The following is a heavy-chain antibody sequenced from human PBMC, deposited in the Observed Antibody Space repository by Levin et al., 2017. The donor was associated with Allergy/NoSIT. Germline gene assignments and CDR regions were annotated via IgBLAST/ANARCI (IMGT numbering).Heavy chain of an antibody. V-gene: IGHV3-30*03. CDR3: AAGSSGLLRFH. J-gene: IGHJ4*02. D-gene: IGHD3-22*01. CDR2: ISYDGSNK. CDR1: GFTFSSYG. Sequence: GGSLRLSCAASGFTFSSYGMHWVRQAPGKGLEWVAVISYDGSNKYYADSVKGRFTISRDNSKNTLYLQMNSLRAEDTAVYYCAAGSSGLLRFHWGQGTLVTVSS.